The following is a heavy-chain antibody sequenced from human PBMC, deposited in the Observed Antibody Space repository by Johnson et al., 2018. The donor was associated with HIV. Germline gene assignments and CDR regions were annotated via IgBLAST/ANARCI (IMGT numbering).Heavy chain of an antibody. J-gene: IGHJ3*02. V-gene: IGHV3-30*04. CDR1: GFSFSNYA. CDR3: AKVRGWSDDTFDI. Sequence: QVQLVESGGGVVQPGRSLRLSCAASGFSFSNYAMHWVRQAPGKGLEWVAVISYDGSNEYYADSVKGRFTISRDNSKNTLYLQMSSLRAEDTAVYYCAKVRGWSDDTFDIWGQGTMVTVSS. CDR2: ISYDGSNE. D-gene: IGHD5-12*01.